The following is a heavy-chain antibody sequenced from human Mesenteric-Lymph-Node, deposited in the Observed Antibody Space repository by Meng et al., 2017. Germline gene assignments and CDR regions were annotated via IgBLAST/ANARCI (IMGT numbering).Heavy chain of an antibody. D-gene: IGHD1-1*01. V-gene: IGHV3-74*01. Sequence: GESLKISCAASGFTFSNSWMHWVCQAPEKGLVWVSRINSDGSSTSYADSVKGRFTISRDNAKNTLYLQMNSLRAEDTAVYYCAILILQGGTTEGGDYWGQGTLVTVSS. J-gene: IGHJ4*02. CDR3: AILILQGGTTEGGDY. CDR1: GFTFSNSW. CDR2: INSDGSST.